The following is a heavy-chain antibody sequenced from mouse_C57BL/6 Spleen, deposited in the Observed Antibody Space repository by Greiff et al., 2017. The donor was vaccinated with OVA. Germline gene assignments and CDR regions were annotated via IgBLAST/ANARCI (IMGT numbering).Heavy chain of an antibody. D-gene: IGHD1-1*01. Sequence: QVQLKQSGAELVRPGTSVKVSCKASGYAFTNYLIEWVKQRPGQGLEWIGVINPGSGGTNYNEKFKGKATLTADKSSSTAYMQLSSLTSEDSAVYFCARYGWQNYYGSSYNFDYWGQGTTLTVSS. V-gene: IGHV1-54*01. CDR2: INPGSGGT. CDR3: ARYGWQNYYGSSYNFDY. CDR1: GYAFTNYL. J-gene: IGHJ2*01.